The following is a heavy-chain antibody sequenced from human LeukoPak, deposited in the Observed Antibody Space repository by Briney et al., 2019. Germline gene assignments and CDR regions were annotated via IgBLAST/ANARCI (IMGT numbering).Heavy chain of an antibody. CDR2: ISYDGSNK. J-gene: IGHJ4*02. CDR3: AKGGSIAAYLFDY. Sequence: GGSLRLSCRASGFTFSSYGMHGVRQAPGKGLEWVAVISYDGSNKYYADSVKGRFTISRDNSKNTLYLQMNSLRAEDTAVYYCAKGGSIAAYLFDYWGQGTLVTVSS. D-gene: IGHD6-13*01. CDR1: GFTFSSYG. V-gene: IGHV3-30*18.